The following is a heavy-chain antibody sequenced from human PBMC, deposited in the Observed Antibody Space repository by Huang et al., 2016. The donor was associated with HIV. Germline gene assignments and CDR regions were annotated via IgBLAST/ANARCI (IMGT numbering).Heavy chain of an antibody. Sequence: QVHLQQWGAGLLKSAETLSLTCAVYGGSLSGYYWSWVRQTPGKGLEWIGEINHLGIPNYNPSLKSRVSISMDGSKKQFSLKLRSISDADTAVYFCARDATKNPRGWFDPWGQGTLVTVSS. D-gene: IGHD3-10*01. CDR2: INHLGIP. CDR3: ARDATKNPRGWFDP. V-gene: IGHV4-34*02. J-gene: IGHJ5*02. CDR1: GGSLSGYY.